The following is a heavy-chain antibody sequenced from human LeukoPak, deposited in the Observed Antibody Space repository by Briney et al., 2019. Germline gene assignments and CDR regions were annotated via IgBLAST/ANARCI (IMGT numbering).Heavy chain of an antibody. CDR3: ARPLLGYCSSTSCYDLAFDI. D-gene: IGHD2-2*01. J-gene: IGHJ3*02. Sequence: GESLKISCQGSGSSFTTYWIAWVRQLPGKGLEWMGIIYPGDSDTRYSPSFQGQVTISADKSINTAYLQWISLKASDTAMYYCARPLLGYCSSTSCYDLAFDIWGQGTMVTVPS. V-gene: IGHV5-51*01. CDR2: IYPGDSDT. CDR1: GSSFTTYW.